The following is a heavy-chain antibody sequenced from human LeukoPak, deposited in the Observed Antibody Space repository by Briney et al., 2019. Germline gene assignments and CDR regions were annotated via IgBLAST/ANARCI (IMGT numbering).Heavy chain of an antibody. CDR3: ARLGWNGDY. CDR1: GFTVSSNY. J-gene: IGHJ4*02. CDR2: IYSGGST. D-gene: IGHD1-1*01. V-gene: IGHV3-53*01. Sequence: GGSLRLSCAVSGFTVSSNYMSWVRQAPGKGLEWVSVIYSGGSTYYADSVKGRFTISRDNSKNTLYLQMNSLRAEDTAVYYCARLGWNGDYWGQGTLVTVSS.